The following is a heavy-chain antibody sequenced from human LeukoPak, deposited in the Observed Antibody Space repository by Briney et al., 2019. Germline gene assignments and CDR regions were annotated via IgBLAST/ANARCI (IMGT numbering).Heavy chain of an antibody. Sequence: GASLRLSCAASGFTFSNYAMSWVRQAPGKGLEWVSAIVGSGGSTYYTDSVKGRFTISRDNPKNTLYLQMNSLRAEDTAVYYCAKWGDYDILTGYYDSDYWGQGTLVTVSS. V-gene: IGHV3-23*01. J-gene: IGHJ4*02. CDR1: GFTFSNYA. CDR3: AKWGDYDILTGYYDSDY. CDR2: IVGSGGST. D-gene: IGHD3-9*01.